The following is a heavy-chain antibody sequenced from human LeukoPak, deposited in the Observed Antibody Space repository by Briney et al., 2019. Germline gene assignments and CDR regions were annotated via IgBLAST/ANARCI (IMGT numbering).Heavy chain of an antibody. CDR2: ISSSSDLM. CDR1: GFSLSISG. V-gene: IGHV3-48*02. D-gene: IGHD3-10*01. CDR3: ARVLRGLYNLGD. Sequence: GGSLRLSCEASGFSLSISGMNWVRQAAGKGLEWVSYISSSSDLMSYVASVKGRFTVSRDNAKNSLFLQMNSLRDEDTAVYYCARVLRGLYNLGDWGQGTLVTVSS. J-gene: IGHJ4*02.